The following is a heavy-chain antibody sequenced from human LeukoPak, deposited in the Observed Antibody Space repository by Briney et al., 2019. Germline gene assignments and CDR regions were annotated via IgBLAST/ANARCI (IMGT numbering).Heavy chain of an antibody. Sequence: PSETLSLTCSVSGGSVTNSNYNWGWIRQIPGKGLEWIGSMYYSGSPSYNPSLKSRVTISVDTSKNQFSLKLSSVTAADTAVYYCAGHCSGGSCYPGAGYYMDVWGKGTTVTVSS. V-gene: IGHV4-39*01. CDR3: AGHCSGGSCYPGAGYYMDV. CDR1: GGSVTNSNYN. J-gene: IGHJ6*03. CDR2: MYYSGSP. D-gene: IGHD2-15*01.